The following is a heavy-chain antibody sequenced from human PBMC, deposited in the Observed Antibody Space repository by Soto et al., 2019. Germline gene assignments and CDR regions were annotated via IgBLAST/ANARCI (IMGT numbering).Heavy chain of an antibody. CDR2: MDPSESYT. D-gene: IGHD2-2*01. CDR1: GYRFASYW. J-gene: IGHJ6*02. V-gene: IGHV5-10-1*01. Sequence: ESLKGSCDGSGYRFASYWISWVRQMPGKGLEFMGRMDPSESYTNYSPSFQGHVTLSVDKSISTAYLQWSSLKASDTDMYYCAILYCSSNKCYAPGPYHYGMHVWGQGTTVPVSS. CDR3: AILYCSSNKCYAPGPYHYGMHV.